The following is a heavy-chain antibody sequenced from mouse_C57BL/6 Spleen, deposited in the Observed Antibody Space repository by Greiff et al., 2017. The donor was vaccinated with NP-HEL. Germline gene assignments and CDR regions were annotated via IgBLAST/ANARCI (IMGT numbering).Heavy chain of an antibody. J-gene: IGHJ3*01. CDR3: ARDRGYYDYDSFAY. CDR2: ISDGGSYT. V-gene: IGHV5-4*01. D-gene: IGHD2-4*01. CDR1: GFTFSSYA. Sequence: DVKLVESGGGLVKPGGSLKLSCAASGFTFSSYAMSWVRQTPEKRLEWVATISDGGSYTYYPDNVKGRFTISRDNAKNNLYLQMSHLKSEDTAMYYCARDRGYYDYDSFAYWGQGTLVTVSA.